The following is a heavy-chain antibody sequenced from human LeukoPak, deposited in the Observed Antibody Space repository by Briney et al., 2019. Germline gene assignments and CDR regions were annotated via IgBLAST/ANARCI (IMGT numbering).Heavy chain of an antibody. D-gene: IGHD4-17*01. CDR3: ARGKHDYGDYYFDY. J-gene: IGHJ4*02. Sequence: PSETLSLTCTVSGGSISSSSYYWGWIRQPPGKGLEWIGSIYYSGNTYYNPSLKSRVTISVDTSKNQFSLKLTSVTAADTAVYYCARGKHDYGDYYFDYWGQGTLVTVSS. V-gene: IGHV4-39*01. CDR1: GGSISSSSYY. CDR2: IYYSGNT.